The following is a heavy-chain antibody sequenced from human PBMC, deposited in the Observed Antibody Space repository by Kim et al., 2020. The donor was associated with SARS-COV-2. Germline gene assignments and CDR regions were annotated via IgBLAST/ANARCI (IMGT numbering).Heavy chain of an antibody. CDR3: ARSGKATVTTSPQVRRSRSNSGYFDY. J-gene: IGHJ4*02. Sequence: GGSLRLSCAASGFTFSSYSMNWVRQAPGKGLEWVSSISSSSSYIYYADSVKGRFTISRDNAKNSLYLQMNSLRAEDTAVYYCARSGKATVTTSPQVRRSRSNSGYFDYWGQGTLVTVSS. CDR1: GFTFSSYS. CDR2: ISSSSSYI. D-gene: IGHD4-4*01. V-gene: IGHV3-21*01.